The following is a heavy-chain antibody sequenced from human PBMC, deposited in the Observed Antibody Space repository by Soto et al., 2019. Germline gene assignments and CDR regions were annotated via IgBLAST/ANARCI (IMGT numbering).Heavy chain of an antibody. CDR2: IYYSGST. CDR3: ARHSGAAGSTYYRMDV. D-gene: IGHD6-13*01. V-gene: IGHV4-30-4*01. Sequence: SETLSLTCTVSGGSISSGDYYWSWIRQPPGKGLEWIGYIYYSGSTYYNPSLKSRVTISLDTSKNQFSLKLSSVTAADTAVYFCARHSGAAGSTYYRMDVWGQGTTVTVSS. J-gene: IGHJ6*02. CDR1: GGSISSGDYY.